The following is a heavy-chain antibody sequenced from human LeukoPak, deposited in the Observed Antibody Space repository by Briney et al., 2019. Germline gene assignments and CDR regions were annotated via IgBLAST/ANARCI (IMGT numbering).Heavy chain of an antibody. CDR2: ISGSGGST. CDR3: AKDLHPSNIVVVPAGFDP. D-gene: IGHD2-2*01. Sequence: PGGSLRLSCAASGFTFSSYAMSWVRQAPGKGLEWVSAISGSGGSTYYADSVKGRFTISRDNSKNTLYLQMNSLRAEDTAVYYCAKDLHPSNIVVVPAGFDPWGQGTLVTVSS. J-gene: IGHJ5*02. V-gene: IGHV3-23*01. CDR1: GFTFSSYA.